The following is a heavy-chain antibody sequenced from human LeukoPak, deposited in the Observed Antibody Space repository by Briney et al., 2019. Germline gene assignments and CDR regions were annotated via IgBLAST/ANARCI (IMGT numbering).Heavy chain of an antibody. CDR1: AFTFSVYW. J-gene: IGHJ6*02. CDR3: AKDLDYGSGRNYYYYGMDV. V-gene: IGHV3-7*01. D-gene: IGHD3-10*01. CDR2: IKEDGSDK. Sequence: PGGSLRLSCSASAFTFSVYWMTWVRQAPGKGLEWVATIKEDGSDKYYVDSVRGRFTISRDNSKNTLYLQMNSLRAEDTAVYYCAKDLDYGSGRNYYYYGMDVWGRGTTVTVSS.